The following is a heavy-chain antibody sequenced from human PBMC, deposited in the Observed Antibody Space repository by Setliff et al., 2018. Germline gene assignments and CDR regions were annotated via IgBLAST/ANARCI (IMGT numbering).Heavy chain of an antibody. CDR1: ADSTNSDY. J-gene: IGHJ4*02. Sequence: SETLSPTCSVYADSTNSDYGACIRQTPGKGLEWSGYTHYTGNTNYNPTLETRVTITPDPSKNKSSLKLNTVTAADTAVYYCARGEGCNDGICLYQFDFWGQGTLVTVSS. CDR2: THYTGNT. D-gene: IGHD2-2*01. CDR3: ARGEGCNDGICLYQFDF. V-gene: IGHV4-59*01.